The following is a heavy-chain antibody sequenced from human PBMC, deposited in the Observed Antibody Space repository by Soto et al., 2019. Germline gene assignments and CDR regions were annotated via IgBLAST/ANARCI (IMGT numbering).Heavy chain of an antibody. CDR1: GGSISNHY. CDR3: TRANWYSEY. D-gene: IGHD7-27*01. CDR2: IYYNGHP. Sequence: QVQLQESGPGLVKPSETLSLTCTVSGGSISNHYWSWIRQPPGKGLEWIGYIYYNGHPNYNPPLKSRVTMSVDTSKNQISLKLSSVTAADTAVYYCTRANWYSEYWGQGTLVTVSS. V-gene: IGHV4-59*11. J-gene: IGHJ4*02.